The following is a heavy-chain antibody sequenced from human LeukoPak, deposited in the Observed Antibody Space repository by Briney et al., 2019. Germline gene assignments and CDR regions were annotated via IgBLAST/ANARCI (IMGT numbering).Heavy chain of an antibody. CDR1: GGSFSGYY. Sequence: KPSETLSFTCAVYGGSFSGYYWSWIRQPPGKGLGWIGEINHSGSTNYNPSLKSRVTISVDTSKNQFSLKLSSVTAADTAVYYCARGYSGGSFFDPWGQGTLVTVSS. D-gene: IGHD2-15*01. V-gene: IGHV4-34*01. CDR2: INHSGST. J-gene: IGHJ5*02. CDR3: ARGYSGGSFFDP.